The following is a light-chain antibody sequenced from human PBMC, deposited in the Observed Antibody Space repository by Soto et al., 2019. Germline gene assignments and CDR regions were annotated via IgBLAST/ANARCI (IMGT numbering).Light chain of an antibody. Sequence: EIVLTQSPCTLSLSPGEGATLSCRASQTVSSTYLAWYQQKRGQAPRLLIYSTSSRSTGIPDRFCGSGSGTDFTLTISRLEPEDFAVYHCQLYGSSPLYSFAQGTELEIK. CDR3: QLYGSSPLYS. J-gene: IGKJ2*01. CDR2: STS. CDR1: QTVSSTY. V-gene: IGKV3-20*01.